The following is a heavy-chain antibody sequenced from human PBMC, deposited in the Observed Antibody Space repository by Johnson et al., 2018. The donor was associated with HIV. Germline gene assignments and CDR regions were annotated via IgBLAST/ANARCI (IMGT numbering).Heavy chain of an antibody. CDR3: ARACRDGYTCDAFDI. D-gene: IGHD5-24*01. CDR1: GFTISSYY. J-gene: IGHJ3*02. CDR2: LFSCVST. Sequence: VQLVASRGVLVQPGGSLRLSCAASGFTISSYYMTWVRQAPGNGLEWVSVLFSCVSTYYADSVQGRFTISRDNSKNTLYLQMNSLRAEDTAVYYCARACRDGYTCDAFDIWGQGTMVTVSS. V-gene: IGHV3-66*01.